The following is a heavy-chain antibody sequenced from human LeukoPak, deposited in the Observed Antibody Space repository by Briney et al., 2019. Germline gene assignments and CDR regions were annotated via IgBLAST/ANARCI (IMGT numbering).Heavy chain of an antibody. J-gene: IGHJ4*02. CDR1: GFTFSSYA. CDR2: INQDGSEK. D-gene: IGHD4-17*01. CDR3: ARVSPNTVTTLQYLDY. Sequence: GGSLRLSCAASGFTFSSYAMHWVRQAPGKGLEGVANINQDGSEKYYVDSVKGRFTISRDNAKNSLYQQLNSLRAEDTAVYYCARVSPNTVTTLQYLDYWGQGTLVTVSS. V-gene: IGHV3-7*01.